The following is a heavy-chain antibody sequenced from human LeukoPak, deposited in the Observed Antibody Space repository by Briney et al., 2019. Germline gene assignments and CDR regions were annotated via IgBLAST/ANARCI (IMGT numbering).Heavy chain of an antibody. D-gene: IGHD3-22*01. CDR3: ARHRYYYDSSGYWGNWFDP. J-gene: IGHJ5*02. CDR1: GGSISSSSYY. Sequence: SETLSLTCTVSGGSISSSSYYWGWIRQPPGKGLEWIGSIYYSGSTYYNPSLKSRVTISVDTSKNQFSLKLSSVTAADTAVYYCARHRYYYDSSGYWGNWFDPWGQGTLVTVSS. V-gene: IGHV4-39*01. CDR2: IYYSGST.